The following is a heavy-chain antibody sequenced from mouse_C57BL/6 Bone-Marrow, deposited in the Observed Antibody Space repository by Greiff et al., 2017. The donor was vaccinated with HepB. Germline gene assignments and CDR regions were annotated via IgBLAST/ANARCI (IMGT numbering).Heavy chain of an antibody. V-gene: IGHV14-4*01. J-gene: IGHJ2*01. Sequence: VQLQQSGAELVRPGASVKLSCTASGFNIKDDYMHWVKQRPEQGLEWIGWIDPENGDTEYASKFQGKATITADTSSNTAYLQLSSLTSEDTAVYYGTLLRRGGTDYWGQGTTLTVSS. CDR3: TLLRRGGTDY. CDR1: GFNIKDDY. D-gene: IGHD1-1*01. CDR2: IDPENGDT.